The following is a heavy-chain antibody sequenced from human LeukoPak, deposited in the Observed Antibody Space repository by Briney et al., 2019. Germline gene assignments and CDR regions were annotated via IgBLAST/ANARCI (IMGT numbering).Heavy chain of an antibody. D-gene: IGHD2-2*01. CDR1: GYTFTDYY. Sequence: ASVKVSCKASGYTFTDYYMHWVRQAPGQGFEWMGWINSNDGDTNYAQKFQGRVTMTRDTSISTAHMEVSGLRSDDTAVYYCARANFLYCSSTTCLFDYWGQGTLVTVSS. CDR3: ARANFLYCSSTTCLFDY. CDR2: INSNDGDT. J-gene: IGHJ4*02. V-gene: IGHV1-2*02.